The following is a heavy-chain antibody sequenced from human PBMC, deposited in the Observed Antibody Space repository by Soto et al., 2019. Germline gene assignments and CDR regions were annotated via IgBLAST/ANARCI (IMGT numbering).Heavy chain of an antibody. CDR3: ARDYGSSSSDWFDP. J-gene: IGHJ5*02. Sequence: EVQLVESGGGLVQPGGSLRLSCAASGFTFSSYSMNWVRQAPGKGLEWVSYISSSSSTIYYADSVKGRFTISRDNAKNPLYLQMNSLRAEDTAVYYCARDYGSSSSDWFDPWGQGTLVTVSS. V-gene: IGHV3-48*01. CDR2: ISSSSSTI. D-gene: IGHD6-6*01. CDR1: GFTFSSYS.